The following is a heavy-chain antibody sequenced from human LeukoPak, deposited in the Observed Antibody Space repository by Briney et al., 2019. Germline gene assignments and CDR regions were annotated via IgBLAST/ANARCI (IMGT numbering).Heavy chain of an antibody. V-gene: IGHV4-34*01. CDR3: AGAPTTVVMEDWYFDL. J-gene: IGHJ2*01. Sequence: PGGSLRLSCAASGFTFSSYGMSWVRQAPGKGLEWVGEINHSGSTNYNPSLKSRVTISVDTSKNQFSLKLSSVTAADTAVYYCAGAPTTVVMEDWYFDLWGRGTLVTVSS. CDR2: INHSGST. D-gene: IGHD4-23*01. CDR1: GFTFSSYG.